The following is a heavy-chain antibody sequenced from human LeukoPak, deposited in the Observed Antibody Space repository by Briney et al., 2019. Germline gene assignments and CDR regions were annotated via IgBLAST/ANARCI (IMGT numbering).Heavy chain of an antibody. CDR2: INPNSGGT. D-gene: IGHD6-19*01. V-gene: IGHV1-2*04. Sequence: ASVKVSCKASGYTFTSYGIGWVRQAPGQRLEWVGWINPNSGGTNYAQKFQGWVTMTRDTSISAVYLELSRLKSNDTAIFYCAREGLAVTAPRYFDLWGRGTLVTVSS. CDR3: AREGLAVTAPRYFDL. J-gene: IGHJ2*01. CDR1: GYTFTSYG.